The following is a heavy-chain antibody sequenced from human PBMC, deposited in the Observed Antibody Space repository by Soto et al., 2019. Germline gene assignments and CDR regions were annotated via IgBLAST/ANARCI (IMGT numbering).Heavy chain of an antibody. J-gene: IGHJ6*02. CDR1: GFTFSSYG. D-gene: IGHD6-19*01. V-gene: IGHV3-30*18. CDR3: AKKGSSGWPYYYYGMDV. CDR2: ISYDGSNK. Sequence: QVQLVESGGGVVQPGRSLRLSCAASGFTFSSYGMHWVRQAPGKGLEWVAVISYDGSNKYYADSVKGRFTISRDNSKNTLYLQMISLRAEDTAVYYCAKKGSSGWPYYYYGMDVWGQGTTVTVSS.